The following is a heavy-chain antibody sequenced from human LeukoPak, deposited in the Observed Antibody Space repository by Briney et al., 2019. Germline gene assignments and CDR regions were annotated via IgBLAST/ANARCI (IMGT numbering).Heavy chain of an antibody. J-gene: IGHJ4*02. V-gene: IGHV4-61*02. Sequence: PSQTLSLTCTVSGGSISSGSYYWSWIRQPAGKGLEWIGRIYTSGSTNYNPSLKSRVTISVDTSKNQFSLKLSSVTAADTAVYYCASRFDYWGQGTLVTVSS. CDR1: GGSISSGSYY. CDR2: IYTSGST. CDR3: ASRFDY.